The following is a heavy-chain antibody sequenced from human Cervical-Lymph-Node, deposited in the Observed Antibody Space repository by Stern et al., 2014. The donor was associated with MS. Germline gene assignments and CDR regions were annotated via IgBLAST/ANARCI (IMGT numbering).Heavy chain of an antibody. CDR3: GKDQGVGIDGKYHYFGMDV. D-gene: IGHD3-10*01. Sequence: QVQLVQSGGGVVQPGRSLRLSCVASGFTFKNYGIHWVRQAPGKGLEWVAVISYDGNNKYYAESVKGRFTISRANSRNPLYLQLNSLRVEDTVFYCWGKDQGVGIDGKYHYFGMDVWGQGTTVTVSS. V-gene: IGHV3-30*18. CDR2: ISYDGNNK. CDR1: GFTFKNYG. J-gene: IGHJ6*02.